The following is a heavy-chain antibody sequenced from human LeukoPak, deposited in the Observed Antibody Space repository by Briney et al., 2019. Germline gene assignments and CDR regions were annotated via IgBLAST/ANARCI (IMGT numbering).Heavy chain of an antibody. CDR3: AKNQGQWLVPVDY. V-gene: IGHV3-23*01. Sequence: PGGSLRLSCAASGFTFSNYGMSWVRQAPGKGLEWVSGISSSGDSTYYADSVKGRFAISRDNSKNTLYLQMNNLRAEDTALYYCAKNQGQWLVPVDYWGQGTLVTVSS. CDR2: ISSSGDST. J-gene: IGHJ4*02. D-gene: IGHD6-19*01. CDR1: GFTFSNYG.